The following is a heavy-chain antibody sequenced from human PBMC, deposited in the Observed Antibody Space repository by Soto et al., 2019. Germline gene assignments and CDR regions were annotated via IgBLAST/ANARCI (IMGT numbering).Heavy chain of an antibody. Sequence: DVQLLESGGDLVQPGESLRLSCAASGFIFSDFAMSWVRQTPGKGLEWVSAVSVYGGSTHYSDAVKGRFTISRDNSRDTLFLQINSLRAKDTAVYYCARRPAGDSHWYFDLWGRGTLVTVSS. J-gene: IGHJ2*01. V-gene: IGHV3-23*01. CDR3: ARRPAGDSHWYFDL. D-gene: IGHD2-21*01. CDR1: GFIFSDFA. CDR2: VSVYGGST.